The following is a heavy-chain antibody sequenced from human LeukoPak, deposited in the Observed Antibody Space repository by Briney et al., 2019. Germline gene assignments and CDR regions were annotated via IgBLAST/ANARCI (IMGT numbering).Heavy chain of an antibody. J-gene: IGHJ4*02. CDR1: GYTFISYG. D-gene: IGHD1-1*01. V-gene: IGHV1-18*01. CDR2: IDTYKGST. Sequence: ASVKVSCKASGYTFISYGVSWVRQAPGQGLEWMAWIDTYKGSTNYAENLQGTVTVTTDTSTSTVYMELRSLRSDDTAVYYCARPNTEATGYYFDYWGQGTLVTVPS. CDR3: ARPNTEATGYYFDY.